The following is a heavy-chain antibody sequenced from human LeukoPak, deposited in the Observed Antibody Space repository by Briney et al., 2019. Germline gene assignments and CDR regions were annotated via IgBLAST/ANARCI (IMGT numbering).Heavy chain of an antibody. CDR1: GFTFSNYA. D-gene: IGHD3-22*01. V-gene: IGHV3-23*01. Sequence: PGGSLRLSCAASGFTFSNYAMTWVRQAPAKGREWVSAVSGSGGRTFYADAVKGRFTISRDNAKNTLYLQINSLRAEDTAVYYCAKAPPYYDSSGPSEYWGQGTLVTVSS. CDR2: VSGSGGRT. CDR3: AKAPPYYDSSGPSEY. J-gene: IGHJ4*02.